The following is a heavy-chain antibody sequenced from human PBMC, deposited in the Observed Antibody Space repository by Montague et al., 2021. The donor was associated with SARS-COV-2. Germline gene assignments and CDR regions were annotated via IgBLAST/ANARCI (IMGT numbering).Heavy chain of an antibody. CDR1: GGSFGDDH. J-gene: IGHJ4*02. CDR2: TKKSGIT. V-gene: IGHV4-34*04. Sequence: SETLSLTCAVYGGSFGDDHWSWIRQPPGKGLEWIGDTKKSGITNKNPPLKSRAPLSEAPSKNQFSLKLTSVTPANTALYFCARGHLSVSMIVVVFTSASYYFDYWGRGAQVTVSS. CDR3: ARGHLSVSMIVVVFTSASYYFDY. D-gene: IGHD3-22*01.